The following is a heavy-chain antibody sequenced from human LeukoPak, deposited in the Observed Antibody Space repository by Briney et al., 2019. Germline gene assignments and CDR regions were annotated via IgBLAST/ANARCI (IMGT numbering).Heavy chain of an antibody. CDR3: AKDADYHYMDV. V-gene: IGHV3-48*04. Sequence: GGSLRLSCAASGFTFSSYVMHWVRQAPGKGLEWVAYISSSSTTIYYADSVKGRFTISRDNAKNSLYLQMNSLRAEDTAVYYCAKDADYHYMDVWGKGTTVTVSS. CDR1: GFTFSSYV. CDR2: ISSSSTTI. J-gene: IGHJ6*03.